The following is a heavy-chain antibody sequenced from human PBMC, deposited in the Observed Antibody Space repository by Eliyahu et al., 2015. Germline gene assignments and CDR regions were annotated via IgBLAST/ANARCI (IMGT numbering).Heavy chain of an antibody. CDR1: GFTFSDYS. J-gene: IGHJ6*02. Sequence: EVQLVESGGGLVQPGGSLRLSCATTGFTFSDYSMKWVRQAPGKGLEWVSYISSSSSFIXYADSVKGRFTISRDDAKNSLYLQMRGLRAEDTAVYYCARGSEGFYYGMDVWGQGTTVTVSS. CDR3: ARGSEGFYYGMDV. CDR2: ISSSSSFI. V-gene: IGHV3-48*04.